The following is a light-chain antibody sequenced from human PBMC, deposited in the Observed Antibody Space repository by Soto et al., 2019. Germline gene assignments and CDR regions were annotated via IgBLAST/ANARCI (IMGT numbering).Light chain of an antibody. Sequence: DIQVTQSPSTLSASVGDRVTISCRASQNINDLLAWYQQKSGKAPKVLIYKASSLESGVPSRFSGSGSGTEFTLPISSLQTEDFATYYCKQYGANSPWTFGKGTKVEIK. J-gene: IGKJ1*01. CDR2: KAS. CDR3: KQYGANSPWT. V-gene: IGKV1-5*03. CDR1: QNINDL.